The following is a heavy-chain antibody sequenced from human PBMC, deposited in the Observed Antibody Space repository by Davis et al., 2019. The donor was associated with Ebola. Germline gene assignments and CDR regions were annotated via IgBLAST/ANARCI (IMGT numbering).Heavy chain of an antibody. J-gene: IGHJ6*04. D-gene: IGHD1-1*01. CDR2: IYYSGST. Sequence: SETLSLTCTVSGGSTSSYYWHWIRQPPGQRLEWIGSIYYSGSTYYNPSLKSRVTISVDTSKKQFSLNLSSVTAADTAVYYCARESINDDFFYYYGMDVWGKGTTVSVSS. CDR1: GGSTSSYY. CDR3: ARESINDDFFYYYGMDV. V-gene: IGHV4-59*05.